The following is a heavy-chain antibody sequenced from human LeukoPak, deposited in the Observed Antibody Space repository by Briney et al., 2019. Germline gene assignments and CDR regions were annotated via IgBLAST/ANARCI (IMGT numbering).Heavy chain of an antibody. J-gene: IGHJ5*02. D-gene: IGHD3-22*01. CDR1: GGSFSGYY. CDR3: ARRGGLYYYDSSGCRRNWFDP. Sequence: SETLSLTCAVYGGSFSGYYWSWIRQPPGKGLEWIGEINHSGSTNYNPSLKSRVTISVDTSKNQFPLKLSSVTAADTAVYYCARRGGLYYYDSSGCRRNWFDPWGQGTLVTVSS. V-gene: IGHV4-34*01. CDR2: INHSGST.